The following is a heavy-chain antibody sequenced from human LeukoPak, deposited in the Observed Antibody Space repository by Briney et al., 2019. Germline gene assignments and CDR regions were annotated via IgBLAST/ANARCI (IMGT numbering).Heavy chain of an antibody. Sequence: GGSLRLSCAAFGFTFTDYYMSWIRQAPGKGLEWVSYISSSSSYTNYADSVKGRFTISRDNAKNSLYLQMNSLRAEDTALYYCAKDKEGYCSGGSCYSPAFDYWGQGTLVTVSS. CDR2: ISSSSSYT. D-gene: IGHD2-15*01. V-gene: IGHV3-11*05. J-gene: IGHJ4*02. CDR3: AKDKEGYCSGGSCYSPAFDY. CDR1: GFTFTDYY.